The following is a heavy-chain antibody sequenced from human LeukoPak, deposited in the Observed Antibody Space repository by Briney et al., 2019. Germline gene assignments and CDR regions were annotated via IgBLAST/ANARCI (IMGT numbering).Heavy chain of an antibody. CDR3: AKGGYDYVEMGYFDY. CDR2: IRGGGET. V-gene: IGHV3-23*01. J-gene: IGHJ4*02. CDR1: GFSFSNYA. Sequence: GGSLRLSCAASGFSFSNYAMSWVRQAPARGPEWVSSIRGGGETFYADSVKGRFTISRDKSKNTLYLQMNSLRAEDTAVYYCAKGGYDYVEMGYFDYWGQGTLVTVSS. D-gene: IGHD5-12*01.